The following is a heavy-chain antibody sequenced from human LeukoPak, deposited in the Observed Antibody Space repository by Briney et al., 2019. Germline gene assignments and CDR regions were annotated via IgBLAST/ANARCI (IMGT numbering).Heavy chain of an antibody. CDR3: AKGPLTVTYQFDY. J-gene: IGHJ4*02. CDR2: ISYDGSNK. D-gene: IGHD4-11*01. CDR1: GFTFSSYG. Sequence: GGSLRLSCAASGFTFSSYGMPWVRQAPGKGLEWVAVISYDGSNKYYADSVKGRFTISRDNSKNTLYLQMNSLRAEDTAVYYCAKGPLTVTYQFDYWGQGTLVTVSS. V-gene: IGHV3-30*18.